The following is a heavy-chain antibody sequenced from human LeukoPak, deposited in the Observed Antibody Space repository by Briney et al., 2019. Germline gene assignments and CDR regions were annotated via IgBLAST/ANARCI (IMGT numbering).Heavy chain of an antibody. CDR2: IYPDDSDI. CDR1: GYSFTTYW. V-gene: IGHV5-51*01. Sequence: GESLKISCKGSGYSFTTYWIAWVRQMPGKGLEWTGIIYPDDSDIRYSPSFQGQVTISADKSISTAYLQWSSLKASDTAMYYCARQGRSVPATASYWGQGTLVTVSS. CDR3: ARQGRSVPATASY. J-gene: IGHJ4*02. D-gene: IGHD2-21*02.